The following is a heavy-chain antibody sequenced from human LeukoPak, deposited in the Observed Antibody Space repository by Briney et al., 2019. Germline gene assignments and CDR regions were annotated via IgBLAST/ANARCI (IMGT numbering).Heavy chain of an antibody. CDR1: GYTFTSFD. CDR3: ARESDMVRGVPGY. V-gene: IGHV1-8*01. D-gene: IGHD3-10*01. J-gene: IGHJ4*02. Sequence: ASVKVSCKASGYTFTSFDINWVRQATGQGLEWMGWMNPNSGNTGYAQKLQGRVTMTTDTSTSTAYMELRSLRSDDTAVYYCARESDMVRGVPGYWGQGTLVTVSS. CDR2: MNPNSGNT.